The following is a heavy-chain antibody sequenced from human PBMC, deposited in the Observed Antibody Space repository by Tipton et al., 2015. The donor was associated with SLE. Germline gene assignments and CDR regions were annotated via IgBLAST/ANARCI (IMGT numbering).Heavy chain of an antibody. CDR3: AMIYDFWSGYPDAFDI. J-gene: IGHJ3*02. V-gene: IGHV4-39*07. CDR2: IYHSGST. D-gene: IGHD3-3*01. CDR1: GGSISSSSYY. Sequence: TLSLTCTVSGGSISSSSYYWGWIRKPPGKGLEWIGSIYHSGSTYYNPSLKRRVTISVDTSKNQFSLKLSSVTAADTAVYYCAMIYDFWSGYPDAFDIWGQGTMVTVSS.